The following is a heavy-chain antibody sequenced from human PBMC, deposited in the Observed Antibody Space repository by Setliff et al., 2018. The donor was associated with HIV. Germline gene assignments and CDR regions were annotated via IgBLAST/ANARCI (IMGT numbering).Heavy chain of an antibody. V-gene: IGHV3-21*01. CDR1: GFIFSSHS. CDR3: VRDYRWLNWFFDL. CDR2: ISRSSDEI. J-gene: IGHJ2*01. D-gene: IGHD6-19*01. Sequence: LRLSCAASGFIFSSHSMNWVRQAPGKGQEWVSSISRSSDEIHYADSVKGRFTISRDNTKYSLYLQMNKVRAEDTAVYFCVRDYRWLNWFFDLWGRGTLVTVSS.